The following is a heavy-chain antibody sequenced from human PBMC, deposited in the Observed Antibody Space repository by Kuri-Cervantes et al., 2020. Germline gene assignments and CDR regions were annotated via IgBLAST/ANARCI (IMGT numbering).Heavy chain of an antibody. J-gene: IGHJ3*02. CDR3: ARVGSSYAHSGDAFDI. Sequence: SETLSLTCTVSGGSISSYYWSWIRQPPGKGLEWIGYIYYSGSTNYNPSLKSRVTISVDTSKNQFSLKLGSVTAADTAVNYCARVGSSYAHSGDAFDIWGQGTMVTVSS. V-gene: IGHV4-59*01. CDR1: GGSISSYY. CDR2: IYYSGST. D-gene: IGHD2-2*01.